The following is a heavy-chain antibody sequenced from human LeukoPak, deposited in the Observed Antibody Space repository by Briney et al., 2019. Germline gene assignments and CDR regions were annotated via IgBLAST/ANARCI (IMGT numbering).Heavy chain of an antibody. D-gene: IGHD1-26*01. CDR3: ARTVVRGGLGYNWFDP. Sequence: GSSVKVSCKASGGTFSSYAISWVRQAPGHGLEWMGGIIPIFGTANYAQKFQGRVTITTDESTSTAYMELSSLRSEDTAVYYCARTVVRGGLGYNWFDPWGQGTLVTVSS. J-gene: IGHJ5*02. V-gene: IGHV1-69*05. CDR1: GGTFSSYA. CDR2: IIPIFGTA.